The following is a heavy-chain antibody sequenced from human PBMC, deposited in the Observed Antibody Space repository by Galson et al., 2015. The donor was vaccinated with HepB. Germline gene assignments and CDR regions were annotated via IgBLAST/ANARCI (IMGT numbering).Heavy chain of an antibody. CDR1: GFTFSDYY. CDR3: ARTRGSSSSEVVHFDY. J-gene: IGHJ4*02. D-gene: IGHD6-6*01. V-gene: IGHV3-11*01. CDR2: ISSSDSTI. Sequence: SLRLSCATSGFTFSDYYMRWIRQAPGKGLEWVSHISSSDSTIYYADSVKGRFTISRDNAKNSLYLQMNSLRAEDTAVYYCARTRGSSSSEVVHFDYWGQGTLVTVSS.